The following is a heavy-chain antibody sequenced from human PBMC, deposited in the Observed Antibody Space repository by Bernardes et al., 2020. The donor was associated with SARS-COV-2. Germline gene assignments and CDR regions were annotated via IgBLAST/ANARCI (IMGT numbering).Heavy chain of an antibody. V-gene: IGHV3-33*01. CDR3: ARELNYGSGSYYPQRHYYYYGMDV. CDR2: IWYDGSNK. J-gene: IGHJ6*02. D-gene: IGHD3-10*01. Sequence: GGSLRLSCAASGFTFSSYGMHWVRQAPGKGLEWVAVIWYDGSNKYYADSVKGRFTISRDNSKNTLYLQMNSLRAEDTAVYYCARELNYGSGSYYPQRHYYYYGMDVWGQRTTVTVSS. CDR1: GFTFSSYG.